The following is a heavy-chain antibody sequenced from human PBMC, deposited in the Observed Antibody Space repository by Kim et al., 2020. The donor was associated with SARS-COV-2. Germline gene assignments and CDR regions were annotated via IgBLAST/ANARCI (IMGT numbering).Heavy chain of an antibody. J-gene: IGHJ4*02. D-gene: IGHD3-10*01. CDR1: GGSFSGYY. Sequence: SETLSLTCAVYGGSFSGYYWSWIRQPPGKGLEWIGEINHSGSTNYNPSLKSRVTISVDTSKNQFSLKLSSVTAADTAVYYCASRGRITMVRGASDFDYWGQGTLVTVSS. V-gene: IGHV4-34*01. CDR2: INHSGST. CDR3: ASRGRITMVRGASDFDY.